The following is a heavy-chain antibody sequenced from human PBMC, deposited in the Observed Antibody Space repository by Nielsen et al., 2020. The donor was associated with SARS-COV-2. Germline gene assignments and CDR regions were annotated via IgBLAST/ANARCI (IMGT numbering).Heavy chain of an antibody. CDR2: INSDGSST. CDR1: GFTFSNYA. CDR3: VRGLQVPNGLAHR. D-gene: IGHD3-16*01. V-gene: IGHV3-74*01. J-gene: IGHJ4*02. Sequence: GESLKISCAASGFTFSNYAMHWVRQAPGKGLVWVSRINSDGSSTSYADSVKGRFTISRDNAKNTLYLQMNSLRAEDTAVYYCVRGLQVPNGLAHRWGQGTLVTVSS.